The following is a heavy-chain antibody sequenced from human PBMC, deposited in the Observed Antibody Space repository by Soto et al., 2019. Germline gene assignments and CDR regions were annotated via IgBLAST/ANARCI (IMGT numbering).Heavy chain of an antibody. CDR1: GDTFSTYT. D-gene: IGHD4-17*01. J-gene: IGHJ6*02. CDR2: IIPRSATS. Sequence: QVQLVQSGAEVKKPGSSVKVSCKASGDTFSTYTITWMRQAPGQVLEWMGGIIPRSATSKYAQKYPGRVKITADEATCTVYMELSTPRPDDTAVYYCAREGLVLVPTTVNSVYYYYAMDVWGQGTTVTVSS. CDR3: AREGLVLVPTTVNSVYYYYAMDV. V-gene: IGHV1-69*12.